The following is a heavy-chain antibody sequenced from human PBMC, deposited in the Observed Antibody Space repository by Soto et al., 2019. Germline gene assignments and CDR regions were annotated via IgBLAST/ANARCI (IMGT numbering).Heavy chain of an antibody. D-gene: IGHD5-12*01. Sequence: QVLLVQSGAEVKKPGSSVTVSCTVSGDTFSTSTINWVRQAPRQGLEWMGRIIPVLGPPNYSQTFQGRLTITADTSTNTVYMELSSLRSEDTAVYFCSRRGDDSLSVDFDRWGQGTLVTVSS. J-gene: IGHJ4*02. CDR3: SRRGDDSLSVDFDR. CDR2: IIPVLGPP. V-gene: IGHV1-69*08. CDR1: GDTFSTST.